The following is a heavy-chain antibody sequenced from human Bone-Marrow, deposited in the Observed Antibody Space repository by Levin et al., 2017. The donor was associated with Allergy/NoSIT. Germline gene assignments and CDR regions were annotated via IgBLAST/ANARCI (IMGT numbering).Heavy chain of an antibody. CDR1: GFTFSNYW. D-gene: IGHD1-1*01. CDR3: ARGQHDNTYHFDY. CDR2: VSPDGTNV. J-gene: IGHJ4*02. V-gene: IGHV3-74*01. Sequence: LSLTCAASGFTFSNYWIHWVRQTPGEGLVWVSRVSPDGTNVHHADSVKGRITISRDNAKNMVYLQVNSLRIEDTAVYYCARGQHDNTYHFDYWGQGTLVTVSS.